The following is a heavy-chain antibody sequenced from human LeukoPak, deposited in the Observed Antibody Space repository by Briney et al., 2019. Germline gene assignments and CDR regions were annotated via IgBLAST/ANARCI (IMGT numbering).Heavy chain of an antibody. CDR1: GFTFSSYA. CDR2: ISGSGGST. CDR3: AKGPRSSGYYSLDY. Sequence: TGGSLRLSCAASGFTFSSYAMSWVRQAPGKGLEWVSAISGSGGSTYYADSVKGRFTISRDNSKNTLYLQMNSLRAEDTAVYYCAKGPRSSGYYSLDYWGQGTLVTVSS. D-gene: IGHD3-22*01. V-gene: IGHV3-23*01. J-gene: IGHJ4*02.